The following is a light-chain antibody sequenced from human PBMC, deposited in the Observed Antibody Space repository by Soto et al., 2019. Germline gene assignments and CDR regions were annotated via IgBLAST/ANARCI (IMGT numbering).Light chain of an antibody. CDR2: GAS. V-gene: IGKV3D-15*01. J-gene: IGKJ1*01. Sequence: EIVMTQSPATLSVSPGERATLSCRASQSVSSNLAWYQQKPGQAPRLLIYGASIRATGIPARFSGSGSGTEFTLTISSLQCEDFAVYYCQQYNNWPSWTFGQGTKVEI. CDR1: QSVSSN. CDR3: QQYNNWPSWT.